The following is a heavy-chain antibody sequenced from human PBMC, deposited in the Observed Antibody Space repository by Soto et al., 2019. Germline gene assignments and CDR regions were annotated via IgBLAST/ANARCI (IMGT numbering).Heavy chain of an antibody. J-gene: IGHJ5*02. V-gene: IGHV1-18*01. D-gene: IGHD5-18*01. CDR3: AKSENTAMFPYWFDT. CDR2: ISAYDGNT. CDR1: GYTFTSYG. Sequence: ASVKVSCKASGYTFTSYGISWVRQAPGQGLEWMGWISAYDGNTNYAQKLQGRVTMTTDTSTSTAYMELRSLRSEDTAVYYCAKSENTAMFPYWFDTWGQETLLTVSS.